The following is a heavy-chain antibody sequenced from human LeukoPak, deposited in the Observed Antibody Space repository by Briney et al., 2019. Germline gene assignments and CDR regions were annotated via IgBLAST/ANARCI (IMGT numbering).Heavy chain of an antibody. Sequence: PSETLSLTCTVSDGSISSYYWSWIRQPPGKGLEWIGYIYYSGSTNYNPSLKSRVTISVDTSKNQFSLKLSSVTAADTAVYYCARNLGYCSGGSCYNYYYYGMDVWGQGTTVTVSS. D-gene: IGHD2-15*01. J-gene: IGHJ6*02. CDR1: DGSISSYY. CDR3: ARNLGYCSGGSCYNYYYYGMDV. V-gene: IGHV4-59*01. CDR2: IYYSGST.